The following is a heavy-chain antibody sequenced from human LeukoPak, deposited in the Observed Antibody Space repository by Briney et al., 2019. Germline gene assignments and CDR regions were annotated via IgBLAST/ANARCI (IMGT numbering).Heavy chain of an antibody. J-gene: IGHJ4*02. CDR3: ATVKRLEYYFDY. V-gene: IGHV3-30-3*01. CDR2: ISYDGSNK. Sequence: RSLRLSCAASGFTFSSYAMHWVRQAPGKGLEWVAVISYDGSNKYYADSVKGRFTISRDNSKNTLYLQMNSLRTEDMAIYYCATVKRLEYYFDYWGQGTLVTVSS. D-gene: IGHD1-1*01. CDR1: GFTFSSYA.